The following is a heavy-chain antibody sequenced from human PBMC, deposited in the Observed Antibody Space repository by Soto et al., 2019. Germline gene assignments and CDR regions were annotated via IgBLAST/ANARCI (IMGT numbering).Heavy chain of an antibody. CDR2: ISGSDGST. J-gene: IGHJ4*02. V-gene: IGHV3-23*01. Sequence: EVQLLESGGGLVQPGGSLRLSCAASGFTFSSYAMNWVRQAPGKGLEWVSVISGSDGSTYYADSVKGRFTISRDNSKNTLNLQMNSLRAEDTAVYYCARRSSSGYFDYWGQGTLGTVSS. CDR1: GFTFSSYA. D-gene: IGHD6-13*01. CDR3: ARRSSSGYFDY.